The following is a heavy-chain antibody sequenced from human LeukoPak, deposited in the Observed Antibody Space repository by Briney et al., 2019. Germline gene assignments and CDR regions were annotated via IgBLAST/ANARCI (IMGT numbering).Heavy chain of an antibody. CDR3: ARDNPPQWLVPWFDP. Sequence: KPSETLSLTCTVSGGSVSSYYWSWIRQPAGKGLEWIGRIYTSGSTNYNPSLKSRVTMSVDTSKNQFSLKLSSVTAADTAVYYCARDNPPQWLVPWFDPWGQGTLVTVSS. CDR1: GGSVSSYY. CDR2: IYTSGST. D-gene: IGHD6-19*01. J-gene: IGHJ5*02. V-gene: IGHV4-4*07.